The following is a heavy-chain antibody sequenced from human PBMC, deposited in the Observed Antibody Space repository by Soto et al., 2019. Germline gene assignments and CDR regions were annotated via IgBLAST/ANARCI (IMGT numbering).Heavy chain of an antibody. Sequence: SVKVSCKASGGSFRSNALSWVRQAPGQGLEWMGRIIPIFGTVDYAQRFQGRVTITADKSTGTAYMELSSLRSEDTALYYCARDLGGYSGYDPWYYYGMDVWGQGTTVTVSS. D-gene: IGHD5-12*01. CDR3: ARDLGGYSGYDPWYYYGMDV. J-gene: IGHJ6*02. CDR2: IIPIFGTV. CDR1: GGSFRSNA. V-gene: IGHV1-69*06.